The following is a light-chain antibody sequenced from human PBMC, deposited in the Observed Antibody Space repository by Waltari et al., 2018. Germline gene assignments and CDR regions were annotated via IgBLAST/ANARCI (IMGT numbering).Light chain of an antibody. V-gene: IGLV2-14*01. Sequence: QSALTQPASVSGFPGQSITISCTGTSSDIGAYNYVSWYQQHPGEVPKLMIYEVSNRPPGVANRFSGSKSGNTASLSISGLQAEDEADYYCSSYTSTSAFYVFGTGTKVTVL. CDR1: SSDIGAYNY. J-gene: IGLJ1*01. CDR3: SSYTSTSAFYV. CDR2: EVS.